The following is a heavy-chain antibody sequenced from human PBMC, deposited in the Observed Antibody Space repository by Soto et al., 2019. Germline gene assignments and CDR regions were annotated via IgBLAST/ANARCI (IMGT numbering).Heavy chain of an antibody. J-gene: IGHJ3*02. CDR1: GGSFSGYY. D-gene: IGHD3-22*01. CDR3: ARGSMIVVVIGAFDI. CDR2: INHSGST. Sequence: SETLSLTCAVYGGSFSGYYWSWIRQPPGKGLEWIGEINHSGSTNYNPSLKSRVTISVDTSKNQFPLKLSSVTAADTAVYYCARGSMIVVVIGAFDIWGQGTMVTVSS. V-gene: IGHV4-34*01.